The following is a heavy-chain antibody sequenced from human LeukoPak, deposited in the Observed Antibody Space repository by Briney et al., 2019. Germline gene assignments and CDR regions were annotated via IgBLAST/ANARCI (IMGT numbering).Heavy chain of an antibody. Sequence: PSETLSLTCTVSGGSISSGSHYWSWIRQPAGKGLEWIGRIYTSGSTNYNPSLKSRVTISVDTSKNQFSLKLSSVTAADTAVYYCARGDYDFWSGYLDYWGQGTLVTVSS. V-gene: IGHV4-61*02. J-gene: IGHJ4*02. D-gene: IGHD3-3*01. CDR3: ARGDYDFWSGYLDY. CDR1: GGSISSGSHY. CDR2: IYTSGST.